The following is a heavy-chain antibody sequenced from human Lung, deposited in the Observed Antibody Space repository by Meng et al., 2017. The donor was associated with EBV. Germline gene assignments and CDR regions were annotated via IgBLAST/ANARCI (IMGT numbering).Heavy chain of an antibody. D-gene: IGHD5-12*01. CDR1: GFTFSSYW. CDR2: IGNDGSST. J-gene: IGHJ4*02. V-gene: IGHV3-74*01. CDR3: ARESNGYEFDY. Sequence: EVQLXXXXXGLVXPXXXLRLSCAASGFTFSSYWMHWVRQAPGKGLVWVSRIGNDGSSTNYADSVKGRFTISRHNAKKTLYLQMNSLRAEDTAVYYCARESNGYEFDYWGQGTLVTVSS.